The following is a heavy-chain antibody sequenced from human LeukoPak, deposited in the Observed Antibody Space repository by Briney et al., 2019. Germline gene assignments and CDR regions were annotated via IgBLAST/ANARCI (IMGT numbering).Heavy chain of an antibody. J-gene: IGHJ4*02. Sequence: GGSLGLSCAASGFTFSSYEMHWVRQAPGKGLEWVSYISSSGTTIYYADSVRGRFTISRDNAKNSLYLQLNSLRAEDTAVYYCARDPLYCSGGSCYSEGFDYWGQGTLVTVSS. V-gene: IGHV3-48*03. D-gene: IGHD2-15*01. CDR2: ISSSGTTI. CDR3: ARDPLYCSGGSCYSEGFDY. CDR1: GFTFSSYE.